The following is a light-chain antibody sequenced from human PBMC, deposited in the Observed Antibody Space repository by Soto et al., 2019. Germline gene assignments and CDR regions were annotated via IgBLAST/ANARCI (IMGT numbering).Light chain of an antibody. CDR3: QQTNSFPLT. CDR2: TAS. CDR1: EDIWNW. Sequence: DIPMTQSPSSVSASVGDRVTIICRASEDIWNWVAWYQQKPGKAPNLLIYTASSLQSGVPSRFSVSGSGTDFSLTISSLQPDDFATYYCQQTNSFPLTFGGGTKVEI. V-gene: IGKV1D-12*01. J-gene: IGKJ4*01.